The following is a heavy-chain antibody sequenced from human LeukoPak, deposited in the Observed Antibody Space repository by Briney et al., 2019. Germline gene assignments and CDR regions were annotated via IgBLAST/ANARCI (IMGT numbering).Heavy chain of an antibody. V-gene: IGHV1-69*13. D-gene: IGHD2-2*01. Sequence: SVKVSCKASGGTFSRYAISCVPQAPGQGLEWMGGIIPIFGAANYAQKFQGRVTITANEPTSTAYMELSSLETAEKAVYYCASAFVVVPATMVYSDYWGQGTLVTVSS. CDR2: IIPIFGAA. CDR1: GGTFSRYA. CDR3: ASAFVVVPATMVYSDY. J-gene: IGHJ4*02.